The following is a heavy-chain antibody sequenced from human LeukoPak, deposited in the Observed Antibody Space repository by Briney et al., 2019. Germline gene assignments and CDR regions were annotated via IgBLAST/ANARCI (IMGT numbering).Heavy chain of an antibody. Sequence: PSETLSLTCAVSGYSISSGYYWGWIRQPPGKGLEWIGSIYHSGSTYYNPSLKSRVTISVDTSKNQISLKLSSVTAADTAVYYCARQPNPRRITIFGVASNWFDPWGQGTLVTVSS. D-gene: IGHD3-3*01. CDR2: IYHSGST. J-gene: IGHJ5*02. V-gene: IGHV4-38-2*01. CDR3: ARQPNPRRITIFGVASNWFDP. CDR1: GYSISSGYY.